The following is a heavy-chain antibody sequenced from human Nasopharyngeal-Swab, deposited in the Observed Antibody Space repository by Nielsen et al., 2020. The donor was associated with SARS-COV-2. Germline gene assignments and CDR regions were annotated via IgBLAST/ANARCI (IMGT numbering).Heavy chain of an antibody. CDR3: ARGYDFRSGSNAFDI. J-gene: IGHJ3*02. Sequence: GESLKISCAASAFSFSSFEVNWVRQAPGKGLEWISYISASGSFKYYADSVKGRFTISRDNARKSLYLQMDSLRAEDTAVYYCARGYDFRSGSNAFDIWGQGTMVTVSS. CDR1: AFSFSSFE. CDR2: ISASGSFK. D-gene: IGHD3-3*01. V-gene: IGHV3-48*03.